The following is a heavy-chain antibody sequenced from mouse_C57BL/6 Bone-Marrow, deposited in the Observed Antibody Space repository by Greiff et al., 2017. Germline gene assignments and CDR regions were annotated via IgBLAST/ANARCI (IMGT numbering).Heavy chain of an antibody. CDR1: GYTFTSYW. CDR3: TRSDDYDRFAY. CDR2: IDPSDSYT. Sequence: VQLQQSGAELVKPGASVKLSCKASGYTFTSYWMQWVKQRPGQGLEWIGEIDPSDSYTNYNQKFKGKATLTVDTSSSTAYMLLSRRTSEYSAVYYCTRSDDYDRFAYWGQGTLVTVSA. V-gene: IGHV1-50*01. D-gene: IGHD2-4*01. J-gene: IGHJ3*01.